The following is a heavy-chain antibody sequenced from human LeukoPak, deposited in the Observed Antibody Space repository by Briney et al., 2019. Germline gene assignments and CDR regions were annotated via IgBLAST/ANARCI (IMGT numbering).Heavy chain of an antibody. Sequence: GGSLRLSCAASGFTFSSYGMSWVRQAPGEGLEWVSAISGSGAGTYYADSVKGRFTISRDNSKNTLYPQMNSLRPEDTAIYYCAKSHYGDSPWGQGTLVTVSS. D-gene: IGHD4-17*01. CDR1: GFTFSSYG. V-gene: IGHV3-23*01. J-gene: IGHJ5*02. CDR2: ISGSGAGT. CDR3: AKSHYGDSP.